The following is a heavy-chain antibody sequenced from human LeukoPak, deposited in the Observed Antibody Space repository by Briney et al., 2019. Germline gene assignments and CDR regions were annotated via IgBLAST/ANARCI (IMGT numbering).Heavy chain of an antibody. V-gene: IGHV3-30*02. Sequence: GGSLRLSCTASGLAFSSYGMHWARQAPGKGREWVAIMQYDGSQIYYADSVKGRFTISRDNSKYALYLQMNSLRPEDTAVYYCAGKAAAFYFDYWGQGTLVSVSS. CDR3: AGKAAAFYFDY. CDR1: GLAFSSYG. CDR2: MQYDGSQI. D-gene: IGHD6-13*01. J-gene: IGHJ4*02.